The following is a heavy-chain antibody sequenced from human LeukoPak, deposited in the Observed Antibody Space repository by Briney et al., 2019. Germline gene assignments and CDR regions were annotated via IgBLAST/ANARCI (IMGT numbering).Heavy chain of an antibody. J-gene: IGHJ4*02. CDR2: ISGSGHTT. CDR1: GFTFSSYA. V-gene: IGHV3-23*01. Sequence: GGSLRLSCAASGFTFSSYAMTWVRQAPGTGLEWVSGISGSGHTTYYADSVKGRFTISRDNSKNTLYLQMNILRAEDTAVYYCAKPRGSGSSYNGGFDYWGQGTLVTVSS. CDR3: AKPRGSGSSYNGGFDY. D-gene: IGHD3-10*01.